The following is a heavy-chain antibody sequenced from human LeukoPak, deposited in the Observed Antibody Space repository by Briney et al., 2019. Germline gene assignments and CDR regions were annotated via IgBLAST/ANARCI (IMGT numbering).Heavy chain of an antibody. CDR2: INHSGST. J-gene: IGHJ4*02. V-gene: IGHV4-34*01. Sequence: SETLSLTCAVYGGSFSGYYWGWIRQPPGKGLEWIGEINHSGSTNYNPSLKSRVTISVDTSKNQFSLKLSSVTAADTAVYYCARAGYSSSLMEGYFDYWGQGTLVTVSS. CDR3: ARAGYSSSLMEGYFDY. CDR1: GGSFSGYY. D-gene: IGHD6-6*01.